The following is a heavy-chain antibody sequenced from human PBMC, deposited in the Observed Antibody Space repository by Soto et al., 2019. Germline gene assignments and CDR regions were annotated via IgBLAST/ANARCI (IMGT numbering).Heavy chain of an antibody. CDR1: GFTFSSYA. Sequence: GGSLRLSCAASGFTFSSYAMHWVRQAPGKGLEWVAVISYDGSNKYYADSVKGRFTISRDNSKNTLYLQMNSLRAEDTAVYYCARDPSDLAGYNDYWGQGTLVTVSS. J-gene: IGHJ4*02. CDR2: ISYDGSNK. CDR3: ARDPSDLAGYNDY. D-gene: IGHD3-9*01. V-gene: IGHV3-30-3*01.